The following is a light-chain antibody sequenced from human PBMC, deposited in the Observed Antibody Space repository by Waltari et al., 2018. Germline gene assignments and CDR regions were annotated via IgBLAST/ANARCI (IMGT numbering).Light chain of an antibody. CDR1: QTISSY. Sequence: DIQMTQSPSSLSASVGDRVSITCRTSQTISSYLNWYKQKPGKAPNLRIYAASSLQSGVPSRFSGSGSGTDFTLTISSLQSEDFATYYCQQTYSTPRTFGQGTKVEVK. CDR3: QQTYSTPRT. CDR2: AAS. V-gene: IGKV1-39*01. J-gene: IGKJ1*01.